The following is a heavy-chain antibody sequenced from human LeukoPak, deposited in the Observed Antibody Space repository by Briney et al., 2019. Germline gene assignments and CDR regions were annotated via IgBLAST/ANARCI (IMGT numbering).Heavy chain of an antibody. D-gene: IGHD3-22*01. CDR1: GYTFTGYY. CDR2: INPNSGGT. Sequence: ASVKVSCRASGYTFTGYYMHWVRQAPGQGLEWMGWINPNSGGTNYAQKFQGRVTMTRDTSISTAYMELSRLRSDDTAVYYCARDRRVYYDSSGYSWWSFDYWGQGTLVTVPS. J-gene: IGHJ4*02. V-gene: IGHV1-2*02. CDR3: ARDRRVYYDSSGYSWWSFDY.